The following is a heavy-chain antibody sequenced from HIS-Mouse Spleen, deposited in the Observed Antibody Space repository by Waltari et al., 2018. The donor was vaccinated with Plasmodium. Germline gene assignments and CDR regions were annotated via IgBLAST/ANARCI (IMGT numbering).Heavy chain of an antibody. D-gene: IGHD3-3*01. J-gene: IGHJ4*02. V-gene: IGHV4-34*01. CDR1: GGSFSVYY. Sequence: QVQLQQWGAGLLKPSEPLALTCAFYGGSFSVYYWSWIRQPPGKGLEWIGEINHSGSTNYNPSLKSRVTISVDTSKNQFSLKLSSVTAADTAVYYCARAYYDFWSGYRFDYWGQGTLVTVSS. CDR3: ARAYYDFWSGYRFDY. CDR2: INHSGST.